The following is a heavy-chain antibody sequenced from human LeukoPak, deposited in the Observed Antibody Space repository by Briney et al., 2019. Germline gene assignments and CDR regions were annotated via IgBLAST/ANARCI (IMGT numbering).Heavy chain of an antibody. J-gene: IGHJ4*02. CDR1: GFTFSSYG. V-gene: IGHV3-30*18. Sequence: SGGSLRLSCAASGFTFSSYGMHWVRQAPGKGLEWVAVISHDGSNKYYADSVKGRFTISRDNSKNTLYLQMNSLRAEDTAVYYCAKNDILTGSLDYWGQGTLVTVSS. CDR3: AKNDILTGSLDY. CDR2: ISHDGSNK. D-gene: IGHD3-9*01.